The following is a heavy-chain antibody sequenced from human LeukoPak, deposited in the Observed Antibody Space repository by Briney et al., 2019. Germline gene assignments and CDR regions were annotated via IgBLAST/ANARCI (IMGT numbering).Heavy chain of an antibody. Sequence: SETLSLTCAVYGGSFSGYYWSWIRQPPGKGLEWIGEINHSGSTNYNPSLKSRVTISVDTSKNQFSLKLSSVTAADTAVYYCARGVHGSGRYHVHFDYWGQGTLVTVSS. J-gene: IGHJ4*02. CDR1: GGSFSGYY. D-gene: IGHD3-10*01. CDR3: ARGVHGSGRYHVHFDY. CDR2: INHSGST. V-gene: IGHV4-34*01.